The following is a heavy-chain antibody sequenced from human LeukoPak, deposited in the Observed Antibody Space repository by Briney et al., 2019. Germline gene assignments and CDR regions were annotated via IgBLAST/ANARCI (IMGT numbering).Heavy chain of an antibody. D-gene: IGHD3-10*01. Sequence: ASVKVSCKASGYTFTGYYMHWVRQAPGQGLEWMGWINPNSGGTNYARKFQGRVTMTRDTSTSTAYMELSRLRSDDTAVYYCARGNMVRGKNYYFDYWGQGTLVTVSS. J-gene: IGHJ4*02. CDR1: GYTFTGYY. CDR2: INPNSGGT. V-gene: IGHV1-2*02. CDR3: ARGNMVRGKNYYFDY.